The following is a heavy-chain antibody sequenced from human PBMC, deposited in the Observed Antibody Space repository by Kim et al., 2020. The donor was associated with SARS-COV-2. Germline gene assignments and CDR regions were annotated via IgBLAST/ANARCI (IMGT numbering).Heavy chain of an antibody. CDR2: IIPILGIA. CDR3: ARDIDHTLYYYYYYMDV. CDR1: GGTFSSYA. J-gene: IGHJ6*03. V-gene: IGHV1-69*04. D-gene: IGHD2-15*01. Sequence: SVKVSCKASGGTFSSYAISWVRQAPGQGLEWMGRIIPILGIANYAQKFQGRVTLTADKSTSTAYMELSSLRSEDTAVYYCARDIDHTLYYYYYYMDVWGKGTTVTVSS.